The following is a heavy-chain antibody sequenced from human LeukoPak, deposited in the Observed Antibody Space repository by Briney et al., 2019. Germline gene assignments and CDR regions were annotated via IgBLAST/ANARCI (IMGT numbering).Heavy chain of an antibody. D-gene: IGHD3-3*01. J-gene: IGHJ4*02. CDR1: GGSISSSSYY. CDR2: MYYSGST. V-gene: IGHV4-39*07. Sequence: ASETLSLTCTVSGGSISSSSYYWGWIRQPPEKGLGWIGTMYYSGSTYYNPSLKSRVTISVDRSKNQFSLKLSSVTAADTAVYYCARAGITIFGVVGGPFDYWGQGTLVTVSS. CDR3: ARAGITIFGVVGGPFDY.